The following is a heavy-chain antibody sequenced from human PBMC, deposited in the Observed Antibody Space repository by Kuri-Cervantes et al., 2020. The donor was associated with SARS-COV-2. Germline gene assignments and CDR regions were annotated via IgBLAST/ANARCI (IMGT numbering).Heavy chain of an antibody. D-gene: IGHD6-19*01. CDR2: ISNDGSNT. J-gene: IGHJ5*02. CDR1: GFTFTSSG. Sequence: LSLTCAASGFTFTSSGMHWVRQAPGKGLEWVAVISNDGSNTYYADSVKGRFTISRDNSKNTLYLQMNSPRAEGTAVYYCAKSSGTADGRFDPWGQGTLVTVSS. V-gene: IGHV3-30*18. CDR3: AKSSGTADGRFDP.